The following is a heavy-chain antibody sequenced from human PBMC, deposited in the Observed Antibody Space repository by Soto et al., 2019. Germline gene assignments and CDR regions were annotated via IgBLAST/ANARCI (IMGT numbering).Heavy chain of an antibody. CDR2: ISAYNGNT. D-gene: IGHD6-13*01. CDR3: AREGYSSSLTETYYYYCGMDV. CDR1: GYTFTSYG. V-gene: IGHV1-18*04. Sequence: ASVKVSCKASGYTFTSYGISWVRQAPGQGLEWMGWISAYNGNTNYAQKLQGRVTMTTDTSTSTAYMELRSLRSDDTAVYYCAREGYSSSLTETYYYYCGMDVWGQGTTVTVSS. J-gene: IGHJ6*02.